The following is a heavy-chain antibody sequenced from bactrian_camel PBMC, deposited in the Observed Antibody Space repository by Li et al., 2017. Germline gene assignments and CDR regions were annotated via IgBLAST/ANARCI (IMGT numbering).Heavy chain of an antibody. V-gene: IGHV3S10*01. CDR1: GFTFSSYD. Sequence: VQLVESGGGLVQPGGSLRLSCAASGFTFSSYDMSWIRQAPGKGLEWVSGLDDGVNTYYADSVKGRFTISRDIAKNTLYLQMDSLNFEDTAVYYCAADPYVDGGSWCRGQGTQVTVS. D-gene: IGHD6*01. CDR3: AADPYVDGGSWC. J-gene: IGHJ4*01. CDR2: LDDGVNT.